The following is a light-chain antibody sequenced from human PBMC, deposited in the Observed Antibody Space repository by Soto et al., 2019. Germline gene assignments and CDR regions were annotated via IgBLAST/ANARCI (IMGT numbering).Light chain of an antibody. J-gene: IGKJ1*01. CDR2: AAS. Sequence: DIQMTQSPSSPSASVGDRVTITCRASQSISSYLNWYQQKPGQAPKLLIYAASSLQSGVPSRFSGSGSGTDFTLTINSLQPEDFATYYCQQSYSTLWTFGQGTKVEIK. V-gene: IGKV1-39*01. CDR3: QQSYSTLWT. CDR1: QSISSY.